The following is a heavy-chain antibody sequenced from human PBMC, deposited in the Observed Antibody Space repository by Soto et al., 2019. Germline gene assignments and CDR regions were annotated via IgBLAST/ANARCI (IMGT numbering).Heavy chain of an antibody. J-gene: IGHJ3*02. D-gene: IGHD6-13*01. Sequence: ASVKVSCKASGYTFTGYYMHCVRQAPGQGLEWMGWINPNSGGTNYAQKFQGWVTMTRDTSISTAYMELSRLRSDDTAVYYCASGIAAAGNDAFDIWGQGTMVTVSS. CDR2: INPNSGGT. CDR1: GYTFTGYY. CDR3: ASGIAAAGNDAFDI. V-gene: IGHV1-2*04.